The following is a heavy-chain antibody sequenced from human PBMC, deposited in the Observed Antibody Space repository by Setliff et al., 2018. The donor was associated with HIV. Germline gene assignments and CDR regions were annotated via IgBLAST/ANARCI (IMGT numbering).Heavy chain of an antibody. J-gene: IGHJ4*02. CDR1: GASMSSGRFS. Sequence: TLSLTCSVSGASMSSGRFSWNWIRQPAGKGLQWIGHIYTTGVTDYNPSLKSRVTISLDTSKNQISLNLTSVTGADTAVYYCARKSMVTTEPLRHWGQGTLVTVSS. CDR2: IYTTGVT. CDR3: ARKSMVTTEPLRH. D-gene: IGHD4-17*01. V-gene: IGHV4-61*09.